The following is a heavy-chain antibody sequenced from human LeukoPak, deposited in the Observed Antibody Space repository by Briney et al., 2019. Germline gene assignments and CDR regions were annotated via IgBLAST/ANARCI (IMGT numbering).Heavy chain of an antibody. D-gene: IGHD3-22*01. V-gene: IGHV1-8*01. CDR1: GYTVTSSD. J-gene: IGHJ5*02. Sequence: ASVKVFCKASGYTVTSSDFNWVRQATGQGPEWMGWMNPNSGNTGYAQKFKGRVTMNRDTSISPAYMELSRLRSEHTAVYYRARRIPMIVVVGRPDWFPPWPQGPLVPVSS. CDR2: MNPNSGNT. CDR3: ARRIPMIVVVGRPDWFPP.